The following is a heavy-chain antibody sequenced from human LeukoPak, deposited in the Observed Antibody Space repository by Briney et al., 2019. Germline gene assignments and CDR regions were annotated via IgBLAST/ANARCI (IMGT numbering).Heavy chain of an antibody. J-gene: IGHJ4*02. CDR2: INPNSGGT. Sequence: ASVKVSCKASGYTFTGYYMHRVRQAPGQGLEWMGWINPNSGGTNYAQKFQGRVTMTRDTSISTAYMELSRLRSDDTAVYYCARSGSVRTRSPPGYWGQGTLVTVSS. V-gene: IGHV1-2*02. CDR3: ARSGSVRTRSPPGY. D-gene: IGHD3-10*01. CDR1: GYTFTGYY.